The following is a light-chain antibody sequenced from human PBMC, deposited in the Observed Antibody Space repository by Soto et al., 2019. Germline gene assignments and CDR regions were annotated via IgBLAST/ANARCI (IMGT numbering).Light chain of an antibody. J-gene: IGKJ1*01. Sequence: EIVMTQSPPTLSVSPGERATPSCRPSRSVSSNLAWYQQKPGQAPRLLIYGASTRATGIPARFSGSGSGTEFTLTISSLQSEDFAVYYCQQYNNWPPWTFGQGTKVEIK. CDR1: RSVSSN. CDR2: GAS. CDR3: QQYNNWPPWT. V-gene: IGKV3-15*01.